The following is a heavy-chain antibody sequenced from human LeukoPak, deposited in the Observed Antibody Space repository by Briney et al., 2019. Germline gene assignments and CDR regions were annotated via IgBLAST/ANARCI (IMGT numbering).Heavy chain of an antibody. J-gene: IGHJ4*02. V-gene: IGHV4-30-4*01. CDR2: IYYSGGT. CDR3: ASQNILTGYYMGY. D-gene: IGHD3-9*01. Sequence: PSETLSLTCTVSGGSISSGDYYWSWIRQPPGKGLEWIGYIYYSGGTYYNPSLKSRVTISVDTSKNQFSLKLSSVTAADTAVYYCASQNILTGYYMGYWGQGTLVTVSS. CDR1: GGSISSGDYY.